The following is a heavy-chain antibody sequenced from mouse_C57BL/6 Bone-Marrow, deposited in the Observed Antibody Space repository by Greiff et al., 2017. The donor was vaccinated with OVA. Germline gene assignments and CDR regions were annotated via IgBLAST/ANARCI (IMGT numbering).Heavy chain of an antibody. Sequence: QVQLQQSGAELVRPGASVKLSCKASGYTFTDYYINWVKQRPGQGLEWIARIYPGSGNTYYNEKFKGKATLTAEKSSSTAYMQLSSLTSEDSAVYFCARGGPPDYWGQGTTLTVSS. CDR2: IYPGSGNT. J-gene: IGHJ2*01. V-gene: IGHV1-76*01. CDR3: ARGGPPDY. CDR1: GYTFTDYY.